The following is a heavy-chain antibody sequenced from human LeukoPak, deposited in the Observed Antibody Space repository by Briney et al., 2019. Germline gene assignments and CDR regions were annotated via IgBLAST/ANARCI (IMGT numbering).Heavy chain of an antibody. CDR3: ARDTEKYCRGGGCGTFAS. J-gene: IGHJ4*02. Sequence: ASVKVSCKASGYTFTSYYIHWVRQAPGQGLEWMGLINPSGGSTSYAQKFQGRVTMTRDTSTSTVYMELSSLRSEDTAVYYCARDTEKYCRGGGCGTFASWGQGTLVTVSS. CDR2: INPSGGST. D-gene: IGHD2-15*01. CDR1: GYTFTSYY. V-gene: IGHV1-46*01.